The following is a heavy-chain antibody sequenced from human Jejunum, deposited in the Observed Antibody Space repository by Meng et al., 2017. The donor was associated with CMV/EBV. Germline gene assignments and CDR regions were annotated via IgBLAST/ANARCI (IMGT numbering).Heavy chain of an antibody. V-gene: IGHV3-33*06. J-gene: IGHJ4*02. CDR2: IWYDGSNT. CDR3: AKDLHMTTVGLDY. Sequence: SGFTFNGYGMQWVRQAPGKGLEWVALIWYDGSNTYYADSVKGRFPISRDNSKNTLYLQMNSLTAEDTAVYYCAKDLHMTTVGLDYWGQGTLVTV. CDR1: GFTFNGYG. D-gene: IGHD4-23*01.